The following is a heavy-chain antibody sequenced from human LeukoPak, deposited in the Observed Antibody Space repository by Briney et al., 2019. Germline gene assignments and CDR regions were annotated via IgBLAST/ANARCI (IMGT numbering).Heavy chain of an antibody. CDR1: GFTFSSYS. D-gene: IGHD1-26*01. CDR2: IRNKANIYTT. V-gene: IGHV3-72*01. CDR3: ARAPNSGTLGEDY. Sequence: GGSLRLSCAASGFTFSSYSMNWVRQAPGKGLEWVGRIRNKANIYTTEYAASVKGRFTISRDDSKNSLYLQMNSLKTEDTAVYYCARAPNSGTLGEDYWGQGTLVTVSS. J-gene: IGHJ4*02.